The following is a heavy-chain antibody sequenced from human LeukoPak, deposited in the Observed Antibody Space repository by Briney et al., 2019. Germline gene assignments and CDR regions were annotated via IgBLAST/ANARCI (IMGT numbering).Heavy chain of an antibody. Sequence: SQTLSLTCSASGGSITSGGYYWTWIRQHPEKGLEWIGYVYHTGRIRYNPSLESRVSMSIDTSKNQFSLNLNSVTAADTAVYYCARGLGDSFGFDYWGRGTLVTVSS. CDR2: VYHTGRI. CDR1: GGSITSGGYY. J-gene: IGHJ4*02. D-gene: IGHD3-9*01. CDR3: ARGLGDSFGFDY. V-gene: IGHV4-31*03.